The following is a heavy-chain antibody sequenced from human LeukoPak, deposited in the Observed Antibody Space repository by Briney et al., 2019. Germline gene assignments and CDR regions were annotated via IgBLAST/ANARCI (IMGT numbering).Heavy chain of an antibody. Sequence: PSETLSLTCTVSGYSISSGYYWGWIRQPPGKGLEWIGSIYHSGSTYYNPSLKSRVTISVDTSKNQFSLKLSSVTAADTAVYYCARGVNSGYFDYCGQGTLVTVSS. D-gene: IGHD1-26*01. CDR3: ARGVNSGYFDY. J-gene: IGHJ4*02. CDR1: GYSISSGYY. V-gene: IGHV4-38-2*02. CDR2: IYHSGST.